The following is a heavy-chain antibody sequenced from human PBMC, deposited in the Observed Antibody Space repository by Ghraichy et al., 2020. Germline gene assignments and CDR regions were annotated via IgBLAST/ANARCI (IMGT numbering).Heavy chain of an antibody. Sequence: SETLSLTCTVSGGSISSGGYYWSWIRQHPGKGLEWIGYIYYSGSTYYNPSLKSRVTISVDTSKNQFSLKLSSVTAADTAVYYCARVGYGSGGKRSLVYWGQGTLVTVSS. CDR3: ARVGYGSGGKRSLVY. CDR2: IYYSGST. J-gene: IGHJ4*02. V-gene: IGHV4-31*03. D-gene: IGHD3-10*01. CDR1: GGSISSGGYY.